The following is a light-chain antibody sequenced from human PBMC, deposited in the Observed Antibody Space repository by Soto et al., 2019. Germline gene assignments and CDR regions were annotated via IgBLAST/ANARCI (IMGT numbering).Light chain of an antibody. Sequence: ESVLTQAPGTLSLSPGERATLSCRASQSVRSTYLAWYQQKPGQAPRLLIHGASSRATGIPDRFSGSGSGTDFTLTISRLEPEDFAVYYCQQYGSSLSITFGQGTLLEIK. J-gene: IGKJ5*01. V-gene: IGKV3-20*01. CDR3: QQYGSSLSIT. CDR1: QSVRSTY. CDR2: GAS.